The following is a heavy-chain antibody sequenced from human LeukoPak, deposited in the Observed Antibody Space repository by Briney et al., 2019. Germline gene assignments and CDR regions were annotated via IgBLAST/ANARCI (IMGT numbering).Heavy chain of an antibody. D-gene: IGHD3-16*01. CDR3: ASLRVPGDFDY. Sequence: SETLSLTCAVSGGSISSGGYSWSWIRQPPGKGLEWIGYIYYSGSTYYNPSLKSRVTISVDTSKNQFSLKLSSVTAADTAVYYCASLRVPGDFDYWGQGTLVTVSS. V-gene: IGHV4-30-4*07. CDR2: IYYSGST. J-gene: IGHJ4*02. CDR1: GGSISSGGYS.